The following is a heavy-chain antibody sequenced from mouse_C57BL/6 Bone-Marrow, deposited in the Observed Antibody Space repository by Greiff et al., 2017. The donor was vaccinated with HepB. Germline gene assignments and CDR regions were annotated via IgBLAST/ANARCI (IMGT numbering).Heavy chain of an antibody. CDR1: GYTFTSYW. J-gene: IGHJ3*01. V-gene: IGHV1-50*01. Sequence: VQLQQPGAELVKPGASVKLSCKASGYTFTSYWMQWVKQRPGQGLEWSGEIDPSDSYTNYNQKIKGKATLTVDTSSSTADMQLSSLTSEDAAVYYCSHPYYYCSSLAWFAYWGQGTLVTVSA. D-gene: IGHD1-1*01. CDR2: IDPSDSYT. CDR3: SHPYYYCSSLAWFAY.